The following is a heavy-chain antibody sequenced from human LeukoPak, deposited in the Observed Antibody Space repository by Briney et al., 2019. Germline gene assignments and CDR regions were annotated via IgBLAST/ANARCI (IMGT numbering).Heavy chain of an antibody. Sequence: SETLSLTCTVSGGSISNSNYYWGWIRQSPGKGLEWIGSIYYSGSTHYNPSLKSRVTISVDTSKNQFSLKLRSVAAADTAVYYCAQGGATVTTWFDPWGQGTLVTVSP. J-gene: IGHJ5*02. CDR3: AQGGATVTTWFDP. D-gene: IGHD4-17*01. V-gene: IGHV4-39*01. CDR1: GGSISNSNYY. CDR2: IYYSGST.